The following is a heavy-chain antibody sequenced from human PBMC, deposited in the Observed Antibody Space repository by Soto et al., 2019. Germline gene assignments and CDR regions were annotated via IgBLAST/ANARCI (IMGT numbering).Heavy chain of an antibody. D-gene: IGHD3-10*01. V-gene: IGHV4-59*01. CDR3: ARGSTTLFDY. J-gene: IGHJ4*02. CDR2: IYYSGST. Sequence: GTLSLTCTVSGGSISSYYWSWIRQPPGKGLEWIGYIYYSGSTNYNPSLKSRVTISVDTSKNQFSLKLSSVTAADTAVYYCARGSTTLFDYWGQGTLVTVSS. CDR1: GGSISSYY.